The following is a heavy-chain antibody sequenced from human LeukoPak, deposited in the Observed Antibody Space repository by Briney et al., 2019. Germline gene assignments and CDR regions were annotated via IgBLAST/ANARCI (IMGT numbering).Heavy chain of an antibody. D-gene: IGHD1-1*01. V-gene: IGHV4-59*01. CDR3: ARVTTRFHAFDI. CDR1: GGSISSYY. CDR2: IYYGGST. Sequence: SETLSLTCTVSGGSISSYYWSWIRQPPGKGLEWIGYIYYGGSTNYNPSLKSRVTISVDTSKNQFSLKLSSVTAADTAVYYCARVTTRFHAFDIWGQGTMVTVSS. J-gene: IGHJ3*02.